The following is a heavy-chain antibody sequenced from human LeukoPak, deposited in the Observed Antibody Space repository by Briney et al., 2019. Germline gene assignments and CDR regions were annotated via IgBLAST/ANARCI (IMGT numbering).Heavy chain of an antibody. CDR3: AKGTMYYYDNSGYYPNFDY. D-gene: IGHD3-22*01. CDR2: IYTNGNT. Sequence: KASETLSLTCTFSGDSISSGSYYWSWIRQPAGKGLEYIGRIYTNGNTNYNPSLESRVTISLDTSKTQISLKLSSVTAADTAVYYCAKGTMYYYDNSGYYPNFDYWGQGTLVTVSS. J-gene: IGHJ4*02. V-gene: IGHV4-61*02. CDR1: GDSISSGSYY.